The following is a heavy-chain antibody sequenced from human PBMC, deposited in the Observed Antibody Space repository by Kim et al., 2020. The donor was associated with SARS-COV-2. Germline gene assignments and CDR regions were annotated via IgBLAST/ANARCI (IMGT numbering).Heavy chain of an antibody. CDR2: IYYSGST. CDR1: GGSIDSSSYY. D-gene: IGHD6-13*01. J-gene: IGHJ2*01. V-gene: IGHV4-39*01. CDR3: ARLNEMAASTFEGYWYFDI. Sequence: SETLSLTCTVSGGSIDSSSYYWGWVRQPPGKGLEWIGNIYYSGSTYYNPSLKSRLTISLDTSKNQFSMILTSVTAADTAVYYCARLNEMAASTFEGYWYFDIWGRGILLTVSS.